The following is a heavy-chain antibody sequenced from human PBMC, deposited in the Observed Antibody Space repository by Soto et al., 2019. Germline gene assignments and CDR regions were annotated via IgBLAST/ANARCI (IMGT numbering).Heavy chain of an antibody. J-gene: IGHJ4*02. D-gene: IGHD3-10*01. V-gene: IGHV3-7*01. CDR2: IKQDGSEK. CDR3: ARDRMVWDSASPLDY. Sequence: GGSLRLSCAASGFTFSSYWMSWVRQAPGKGLEWVANIKQDGSEKYYVDSVKGRFTISRDYAKNSLYLQMNSLRAEDTAVYYCARDRMVWDSASPLDYWGQGTLVTVSS. CDR1: GFTFSSYW.